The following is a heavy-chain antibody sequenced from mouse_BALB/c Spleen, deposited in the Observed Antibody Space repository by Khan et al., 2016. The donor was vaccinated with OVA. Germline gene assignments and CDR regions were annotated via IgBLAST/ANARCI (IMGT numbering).Heavy chain of an antibody. CDR2: ISYSDVT. V-gene: IGHV3-2*02. CDR1: GYSITSGYA. CDR3: ARGNYYGYYFDY. Sequence: EVQVVESGPGLVKPSQSLSLTCTVTGYSITSGYAWNWIRQFPGNTLEWMGYISYSDVTNYNPSLKSRISITRDTSKNQFFLQLNSVTTEDTATYYCARGNYYGYYFDYWGQGTTLTVSS. D-gene: IGHD1-1*01. J-gene: IGHJ2*01.